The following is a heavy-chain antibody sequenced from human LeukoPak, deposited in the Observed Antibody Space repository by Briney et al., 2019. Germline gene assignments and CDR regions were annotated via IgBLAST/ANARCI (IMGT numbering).Heavy chain of an antibody. J-gene: IGHJ3*02. CDR2: ISTNTTTI. CDR1: GFTFKFYS. D-gene: IGHD7-27*01. CDR3: VRVGTSFDI. V-gene: IGHV3-48*01. Sequence: GGSLRLSCAASGFTFKFYSMNWVRQAPGKGLEWVSYISTNTTTIYYADSVKGRFTISRDNAKNSLYLQMNSLRVEDTAVYYCVRVGTSFDIWGQGTMVTVSS.